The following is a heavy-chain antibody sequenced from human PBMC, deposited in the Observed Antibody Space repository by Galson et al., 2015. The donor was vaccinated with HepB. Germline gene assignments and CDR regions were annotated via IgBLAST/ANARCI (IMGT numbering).Heavy chain of an antibody. D-gene: IGHD1-20*01. Sequence: SVKVSCKASGYTFTSYGISWVRQAPGQGLEWMGWISAYNGNTNYAQKLQGRVTMTTDTSTSTAYMELRSLRSDDTAVYYCARSLARVITGTMDNWFDPWGQGTLVTVSS. V-gene: IGHV1-18*01. CDR1: GYTFTSYG. CDR3: ARSLARVITGTMDNWFDP. CDR2: ISAYNGNT. J-gene: IGHJ5*02.